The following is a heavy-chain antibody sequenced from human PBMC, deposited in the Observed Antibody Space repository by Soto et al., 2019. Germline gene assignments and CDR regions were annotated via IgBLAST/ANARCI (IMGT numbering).Heavy chain of an antibody. J-gene: IGHJ6*03. CDR1: GYTFTSYG. V-gene: IGHV1-18*01. D-gene: IGHD2-2*02. Sequence: ASVKVSCKASGYTFTSYGISWVRQAPGQGLEWMGWISAYNGNTNYAQKLQGRVTMTTDTSTRTAYMELRSLRSDDTAVYYRARAICSTSCYTGDYYYYMDVWGKGTTVTVSS. CDR2: ISAYNGNT. CDR3: ARAICSTSCYTGDYYYYMDV.